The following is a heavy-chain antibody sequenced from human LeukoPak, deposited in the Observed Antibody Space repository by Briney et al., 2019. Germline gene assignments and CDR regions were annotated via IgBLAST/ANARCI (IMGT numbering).Heavy chain of an antibody. Sequence: SETLSLTCTVSGGSISSGGYYWSWIRQHPGKGLEWIGYIYYSGSTYYNPSLKSRVTISVDTSQNQFSLKLTSVTAADTAVYYCARDQWEVRGGLVGGMDVWGQGTTVTVSS. J-gene: IGHJ6*02. CDR3: ARDQWEVRGGLVGGMDV. D-gene: IGHD1-26*01. CDR2: IYYSGST. CDR1: GGSISSGGYY. V-gene: IGHV4-61*08.